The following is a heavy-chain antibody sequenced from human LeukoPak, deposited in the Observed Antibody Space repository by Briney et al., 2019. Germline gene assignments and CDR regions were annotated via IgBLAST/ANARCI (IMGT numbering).Heavy chain of an antibody. CDR1: GFTFSRYA. D-gene: IGHD6-13*01. CDR2: ISYDGSNK. J-gene: IGHJ5*02. Sequence: GGSLRLSCAASGFTFSRYAMDWVRQAPGKGLEWVAVISYDGSNKYYADSVKGRFTISRDNSKNTLYLQMNSLRAEDTAVYYCAREGIADNWFDPWGQGTLVTVSS. CDR3: AREGIADNWFDP. V-gene: IGHV3-30-3*01.